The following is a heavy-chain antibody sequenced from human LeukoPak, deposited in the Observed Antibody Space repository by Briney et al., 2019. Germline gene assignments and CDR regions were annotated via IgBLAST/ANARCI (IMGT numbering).Heavy chain of an antibody. CDR3: ATAVYYDSSGYGDY. V-gene: IGHV1-2*06. Sequence: GASVKVSCKASGYTFTGYYMHWVRQAPGQGLEWMGRINPNSGGTIYAQKFQGRVTMTEDTSTDTAYMELSSLRSEDTAVYYCATAVYYDSSGYGDYWGQGTLVTVPS. J-gene: IGHJ4*02. CDR1: GYTFTGYY. CDR2: INPNSGGT. D-gene: IGHD3-22*01.